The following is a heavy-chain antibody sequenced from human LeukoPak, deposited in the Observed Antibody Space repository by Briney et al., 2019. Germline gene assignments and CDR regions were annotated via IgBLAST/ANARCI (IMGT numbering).Heavy chain of an antibody. Sequence: GGSLRLSCAASGFTFSSYSMSWVRQTPGKGLEWVSYISSSSSTIYYADSVKGRCTISRDNAKNSLYLQMNSLRAEDTAVYYCARVREVPAAIQGALGSYYYCFYMDVWGKGTTVTVSS. J-gene: IGHJ6*03. V-gene: IGHV3-48*01. CDR1: GFTFSSYS. CDR2: ISSSSSTI. D-gene: IGHD2-2*02. CDR3: ARVREVPAAIQGALGSYYYCFYMDV.